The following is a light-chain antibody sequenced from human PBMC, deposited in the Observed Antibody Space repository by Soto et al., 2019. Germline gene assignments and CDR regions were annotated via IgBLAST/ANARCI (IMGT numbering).Light chain of an antibody. Sequence: QSVLTQPPSASGTPGQRVTISCSGSNSNIGSNTVNWYQQLPGTAPKLLIYSNNQRPSGVPDRFSGSKSGTSASLAISWLQSEDEADYYCAAWDDNLNGPHWVFGGGTKLTVL. CDR3: AAWDDNLNGPHWV. J-gene: IGLJ3*02. V-gene: IGLV1-44*01. CDR1: NSNIGSNT. CDR2: SNN.